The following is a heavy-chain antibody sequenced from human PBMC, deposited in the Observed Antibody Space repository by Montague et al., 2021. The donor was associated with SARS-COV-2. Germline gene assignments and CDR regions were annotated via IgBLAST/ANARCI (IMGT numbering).Heavy chain of an antibody. Sequence: SETLSLTCSVSGASMKSYYWTWVRQSPGKGLQWIGYTYYSGNTSYDPSLQSRLTMTVDTSKNQFTLRLMSVTAADSAVYYCARVEGMIGGITHFDYWGQGLPVTVSS. V-gene: IGHV4-59*01. CDR1: GASMKSYY. CDR3: ARVEGMIGGITHFDY. D-gene: IGHD2-21*01. J-gene: IGHJ4*02. CDR2: TYYSGNT.